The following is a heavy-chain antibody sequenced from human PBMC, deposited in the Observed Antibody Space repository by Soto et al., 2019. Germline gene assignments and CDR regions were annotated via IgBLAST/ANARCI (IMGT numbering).Heavy chain of an antibody. CDR2: INHSGST. D-gene: IGHD3-10*01. CDR3: ARRSLYYYGSGSFNWFDP. V-gene: IGHV4-34*01. Sequence: SETLSLTCAAYGGSFSGYYWSWIRQPPGKGLEWIGEINHSGSTNYNPSLKSRVTISVDTSKNQFSLKLSSVTAADTAVYYCARRSLYYYGSGSFNWFDPWGQGTLVTVSS. J-gene: IGHJ5*02. CDR1: GGSFSGYY.